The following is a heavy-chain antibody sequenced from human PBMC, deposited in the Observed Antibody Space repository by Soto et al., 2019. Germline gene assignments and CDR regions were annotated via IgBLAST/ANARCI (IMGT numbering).Heavy chain of an antibody. Sequence: PSETLSLTCAVSGGSISSSNWWSWVRQPPGKGLEWIGEIYHSGSTNYNPSLKSRVTISVDKSKNQFSLKLSSVTAADTAVYYCARDLKTWVPADIYYYYYGMDVWGQGTTVTVSS. CDR2: IYHSGST. CDR1: GGSISSSNW. D-gene: IGHD2-2*01. J-gene: IGHJ6*02. V-gene: IGHV4-4*02. CDR3: ARDLKTWVPADIYYYYYGMDV.